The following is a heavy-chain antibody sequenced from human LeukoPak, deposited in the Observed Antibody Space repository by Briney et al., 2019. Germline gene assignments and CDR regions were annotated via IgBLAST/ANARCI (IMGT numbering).Heavy chain of an antibody. J-gene: IGHJ4*02. CDR2: ISGSGGSR. V-gene: IGHV3-23*01. D-gene: IGHD3-10*01. CDR3: AKDPMTTIVRGVVDY. Sequence: GGSLRLSCAASGFTFSSYAMSWVRQAPGKGLEWVSSISGSGGSRYYADSVKGRFTISRDNSKNTVYLQMNSLRAEDTAVYYCAKDPMTTIVRGVVDYWGQGTLVTVSS. CDR1: GFTFSSYA.